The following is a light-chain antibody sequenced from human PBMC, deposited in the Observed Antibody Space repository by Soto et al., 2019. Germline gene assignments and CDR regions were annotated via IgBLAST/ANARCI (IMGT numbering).Light chain of an antibody. CDR1: QSVSKNY. Sequence: EIVLTQSPVTLSLSRGERATLSCMAIQSVSKNYLAWYQQKPGQAPRLLIYGASNRATGIPDRLSGSGSGTDFTLTISRLEPEDFAVYYCQQYGSSGTFGQGTKVDIK. CDR2: GAS. V-gene: IGKV3-20*01. CDR3: QQYGSSGT. J-gene: IGKJ1*01.